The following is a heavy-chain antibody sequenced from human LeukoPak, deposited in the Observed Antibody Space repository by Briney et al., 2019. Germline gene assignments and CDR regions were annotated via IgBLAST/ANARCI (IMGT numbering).Heavy chain of an antibody. Sequence: GASVKVSCKASGYTFTSYGISWVRQAPGQGLEWMGWISAYNGNTNYAQKLQGRVTMTTDTSTSTAYMELRSLRPDDTAVYYCARDRFNYYDSSGCLDYWGQGTLVTVSS. V-gene: IGHV1-18*01. J-gene: IGHJ4*02. CDR3: ARDRFNYYDSSGCLDY. CDR2: ISAYNGNT. D-gene: IGHD3-22*01. CDR1: GYTFTSYG.